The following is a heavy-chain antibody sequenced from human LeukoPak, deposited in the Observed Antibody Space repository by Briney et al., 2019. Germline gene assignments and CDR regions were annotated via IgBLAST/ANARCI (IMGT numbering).Heavy chain of an antibody. J-gene: IGHJ4*02. V-gene: IGHV3-64*01. CDR2: ISSNGGST. D-gene: IGHD6-19*01. CDR1: GFTFSSYA. Sequence: GGSLGLSCAASGFTFSSYAMHWVRQAPGKGREYVSAISSNGGSTYYANSVKGRFTISRDNSKNTLYLQMGSLRAEDMAVYYCAREGKAVAGPDPYYFDYWGQGTLVTVSS. CDR3: AREGKAVAGPDPYYFDY.